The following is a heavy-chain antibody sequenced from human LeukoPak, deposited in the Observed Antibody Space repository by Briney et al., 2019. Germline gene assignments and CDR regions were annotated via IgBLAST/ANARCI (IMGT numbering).Heavy chain of an antibody. V-gene: IGHV4-59*01. J-gene: IGHJ5*02. CDR1: GGSITSYY. D-gene: IGHD6-6*01. Sequence: SETLSLTCTVSGGSITSYYWSWIRQPPGKGLEWIGYIYYSGTTNYNPSLKSRVTISVDTSKNQFSLKLSSVTAADTAVYYCARYGQLVDWLAEYNWFDPWGQGTLVTVSS. CDR3: ARYGQLVDWLAEYNWFDP. CDR2: IYYSGTT.